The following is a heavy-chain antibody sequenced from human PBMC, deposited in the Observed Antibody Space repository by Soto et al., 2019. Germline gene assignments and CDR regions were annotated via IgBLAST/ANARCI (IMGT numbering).Heavy chain of an antibody. J-gene: IGHJ5*02. Sequence: GSLRLSCAASGFTFSSYAMHWVRQAPGKGLEWVAVISYDGSNKYYADSVKGRFTISRDNSKNTLYLQMNSLRAEDTAVYYCARDRADSGYDEEWFDPWGQGTLVTVSS. CDR3: ARDRADSGYDEEWFDP. CDR1: GFTFSSYA. V-gene: IGHV3-30-3*01. D-gene: IGHD5-12*01. CDR2: ISYDGSNK.